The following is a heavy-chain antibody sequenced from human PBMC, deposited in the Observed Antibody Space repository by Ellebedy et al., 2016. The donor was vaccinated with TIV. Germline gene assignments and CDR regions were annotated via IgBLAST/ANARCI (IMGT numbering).Heavy chain of an antibody. CDR2: IYHSGST. CDR1: GGSISTGDW. Sequence: SETLSLTCAVSGGSISTGDWWSWVRQPPGKGLEWIGAIYHSGSTIYNPSLNSRLTILVDKSKNHSSLRLSSVTAADTAVYFCARAPGDYSDSRGYFYTWGQGTLVTVSS. CDR3: ARAPGDYSDSRGYFYT. V-gene: IGHV4-4*02. D-gene: IGHD3-22*01. J-gene: IGHJ4*02.